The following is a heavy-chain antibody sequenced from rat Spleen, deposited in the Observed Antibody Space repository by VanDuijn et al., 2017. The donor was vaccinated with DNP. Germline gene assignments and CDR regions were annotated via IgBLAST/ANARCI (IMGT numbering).Heavy chain of an antibody. CDR3: TTRGNYGGYDY. CDR1: GFTFSNYY. Sequence: EVQLVESGGGLVQPGRSMKLSCAASGFTFSNYYMAWVRQAPTQGLEWVASITTGGDNTYYRDSVKGRFTISRDNARSTLYLQVDSLRSEDSATYYCTTRGNYGGYDYWGQGVMVTVSS. D-gene: IGHD1-11*01. V-gene: IGHV5-25*01. J-gene: IGHJ2*01. CDR2: ITTGGDNT.